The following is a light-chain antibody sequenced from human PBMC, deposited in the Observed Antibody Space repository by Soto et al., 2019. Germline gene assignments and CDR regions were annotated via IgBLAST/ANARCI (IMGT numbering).Light chain of an antibody. Sequence: EIVLTQSPATLSLSPGERATLSCRASQSVSSYLAWYQQKPGQAPRLLISDASNRATGIQFSISGSGSVTDFTITICSLGPEDFAVYYCQQRSYWPLTFGGGTKVEIK. CDR3: QQRSYWPLT. CDR1: QSVSSY. CDR2: DAS. J-gene: IGKJ4*01. V-gene: IGKV3-11*01.